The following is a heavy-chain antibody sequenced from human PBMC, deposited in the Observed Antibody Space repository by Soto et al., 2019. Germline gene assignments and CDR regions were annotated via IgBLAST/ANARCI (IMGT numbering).Heavy chain of an antibody. V-gene: IGHV4-31*03. CDR1: CDSVTGGGFY. CDR3: GRDGNQEAFDV. D-gene: IGHD1-1*01. Sequence: QVQLQESGPGLVKPSQTLSLTCTVSCDSVTGGGFYWSWIRQHPGEGLEWIGYIHRSGSTYYNPSLKSRLSIFLDTSKNAFSLNLTSVTAADTATYFCGRDGNQEAFDVWGQGTSVIVSS. CDR2: IHRSGST. J-gene: IGHJ3*01.